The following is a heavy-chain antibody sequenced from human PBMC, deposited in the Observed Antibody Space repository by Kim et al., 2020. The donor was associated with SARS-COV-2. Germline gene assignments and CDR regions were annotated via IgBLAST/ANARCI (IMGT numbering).Heavy chain of an antibody. CDR1: GGSISSYY. D-gene: IGHD2-21*02. J-gene: IGHJ3*01. CDR2: IYYSGST. V-gene: IGHV4-59*08. Sequence: SETLSLTCTVSGGSISSYYWSWIRQPPGKGLEWMGYIYYSGSTNYNPSLKSRVTISVDKSKNQFSLKLSSVTAADTAVYYCARLPPSLCGGDCLDAFDL. CDR3: ARLPPSLCGGDCLDAFDL.